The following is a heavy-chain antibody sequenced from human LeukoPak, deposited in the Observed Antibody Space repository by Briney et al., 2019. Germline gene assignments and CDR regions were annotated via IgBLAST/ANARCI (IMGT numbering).Heavy chain of an antibody. CDR3: ATGTGGPPTDY. D-gene: IGHD4-23*01. J-gene: IGHJ4*02. Sequence: PGGSLRLSCAASGFTFSDYAMSWVRQAPGKGLEWVGLIKTNTDGGTTNYAAPVKGRFSISRDDSKNTLYLQMNSLKTEDTAVYYCATGTGGPPTDYWGQGTLVTVSS. CDR1: GFTFSDYA. V-gene: IGHV3-15*01. CDR2: IKTNTDGGTT.